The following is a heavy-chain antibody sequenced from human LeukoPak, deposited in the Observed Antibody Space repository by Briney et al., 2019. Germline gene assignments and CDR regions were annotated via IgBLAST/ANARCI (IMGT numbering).Heavy chain of an antibody. CDR3: ARAGDSSSWHYFDY. CDR1: GGSFSGYY. D-gene: IGHD6-13*01. V-gene: IGHV4-34*01. CDR2: INHSGST. Sequence: SETLSLTCAVYGGSFSGYYWSWIRQPPGKGLEWIGEINHSGSTNYNPSLKSRVTISVDTSKNQLSPKLSSVTAADTAVYYCARAGDSSSWHYFDYWGQGTLVTVSS. J-gene: IGHJ4*02.